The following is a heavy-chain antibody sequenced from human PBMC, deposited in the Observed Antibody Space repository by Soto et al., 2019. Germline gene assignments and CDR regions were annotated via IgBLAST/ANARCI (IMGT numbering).Heavy chain of an antibody. CDR2: SSGYNGNA. V-gene: IGHV1-18*01. J-gene: IGHJ5*01. CDR3: AREGSYGWYDC. Sequence: QVQLVQSGAEVRKPGASVKFSCKASGYTFSSHGIIWVRQAPGQGLEWMGWSSGYNGNAKYAQRFQGRVTMTTDTSTSTVYMDLRSLGSDDSAVYYCAREGSYGWYDCWGQVTLVSVSS. CDR1: GYTFSSHG. D-gene: IGHD2-15*01.